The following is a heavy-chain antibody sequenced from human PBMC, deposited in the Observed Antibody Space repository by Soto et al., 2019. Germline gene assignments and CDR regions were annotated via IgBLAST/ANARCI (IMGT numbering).Heavy chain of an antibody. J-gene: IGHJ5*02. CDR1: GFTFSSYS. D-gene: IGHD6-6*01. CDR3: ARDPSLVHSRSSCLFDP. Sequence: PGGSLRLSCAASGFTFSSYSMNWVRQAPGKGLEWVSSISSSSSYIYYADSVKGRFTISRDNAKNSLYLQMNSLRAEDTAVYYCARDPSLVHSRSSCLFDPWGQGTLVTVSS. V-gene: IGHV3-21*01. CDR2: ISSSSSYI.